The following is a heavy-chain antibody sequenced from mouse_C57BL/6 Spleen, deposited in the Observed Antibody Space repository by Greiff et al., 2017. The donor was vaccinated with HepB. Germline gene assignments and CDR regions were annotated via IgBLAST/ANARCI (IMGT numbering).Heavy chain of an antibody. V-gene: IGHV1-69*01. CDR2: IDPSDSYT. J-gene: IGHJ3*01. CDR3: ARSGSNYPFAY. D-gene: IGHD2-5*01. CDR1: GYTFTSYW. Sequence: VKLQQPGAELVMPGASVKLSCKASGYTFTSYWMHWVKQRPGQGLEWIGEIDPSDSYTNYNQKFKGKSTLTVDKSSSTAYMQLSSLTSEDSAVYYCARSGSNYPFAYWGQGTLVTVSA.